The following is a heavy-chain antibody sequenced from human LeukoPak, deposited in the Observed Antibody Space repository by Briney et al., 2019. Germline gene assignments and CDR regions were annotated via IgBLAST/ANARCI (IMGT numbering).Heavy chain of an antibody. J-gene: IGHJ6*02. CDR2: ISGDGSTT. D-gene: IGHD4-23*01. CDR1: GFTFNSYY. Sequence: GGSLRLSCAASGFTFNSYYMYWVRQAPGKGLVWVSRISGDGSTTIYADFVKGRFTISRDNAKNTLYLQMNSLRVEDTAVYYCARDLRGGPPWGYYYYYGMDVWGQGTTVTVSS. CDR3: ARDLRGGPPWGYYYYYGMDV. V-gene: IGHV3-74*01.